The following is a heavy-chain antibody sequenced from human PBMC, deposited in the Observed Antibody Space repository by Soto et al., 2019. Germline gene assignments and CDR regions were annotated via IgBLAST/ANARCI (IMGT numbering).Heavy chain of an antibody. J-gene: IGHJ6*02. V-gene: IGHV1-46*01. CDR1: GYTFTSYY. CDR3: AREFAGYSYGYNYYGMDV. CDR2: INPSGGST. D-gene: IGHD5-18*01. Sequence: AAVKVSCKASGYTFTSYYMHWVRQAPGQGLEWMGIINPSGGSTSYAQKFQGRVTMTRDTSTSTVYMELSSLRSEDTAVYYCAREFAGYSYGYNYYGMDVWGQGTTVTVSS.